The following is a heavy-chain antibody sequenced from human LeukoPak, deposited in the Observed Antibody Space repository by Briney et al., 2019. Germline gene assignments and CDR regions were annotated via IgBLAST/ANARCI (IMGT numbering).Heavy chain of an antibody. CDR3: ARDGKASSWYDSTNHYYGMDV. CDR1: GGSISSYY. D-gene: IGHD6-13*01. V-gene: IGHV4-59*01. J-gene: IGHJ6*02. Sequence: SETLSLTCTVSGGSISSYYWSWIRQPPGKGLEWIGYIYYSGSTNYNPSLKSRVTISVDTSKNQFSLKLSSVTAADTAVYYCARDGKASSWYDSTNHYYGMDVWGQGTTVTVSS. CDR2: IYYSGST.